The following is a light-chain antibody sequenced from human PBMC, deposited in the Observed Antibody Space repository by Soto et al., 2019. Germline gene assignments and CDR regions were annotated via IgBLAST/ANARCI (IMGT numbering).Light chain of an antibody. CDR3: QQSYSTPIT. J-gene: IGKJ5*01. CDR2: ATS. V-gene: IGKV1-39*01. Sequence: DIQMTQSPSSLSASVGDRVTITCRASQSISSYLNWYQQKPGKAPKLLIYATSSLQSGVPSRFSGRGSGTDFTLTISILQPEDFATYYCQQSYSTPITFGQGTRLEIK. CDR1: QSISSY.